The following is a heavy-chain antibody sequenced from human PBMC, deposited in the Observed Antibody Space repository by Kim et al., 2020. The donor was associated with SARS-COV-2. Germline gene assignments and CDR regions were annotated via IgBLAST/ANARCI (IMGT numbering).Heavy chain of an antibody. CDR3: AGRGCSSTSCYANYYGMDV. Sequence: ASVKVSCKASGYTFTSYAMHWVRQAPGQRLEGMGWINAGNGNTKYSQKFQGRVTITRDTSASTAYMELSSLRSEDTAVYYCAGRGCSSTSCYANYYGMDVWGQGTTVTVSS. D-gene: IGHD2-2*01. V-gene: IGHV1-3*01. J-gene: IGHJ6*02. CDR1: GYTFTSYA. CDR2: INAGNGNT.